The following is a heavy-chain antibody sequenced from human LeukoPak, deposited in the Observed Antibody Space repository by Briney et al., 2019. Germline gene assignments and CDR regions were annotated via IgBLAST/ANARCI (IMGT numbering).Heavy chain of an antibody. D-gene: IGHD3-10*01. CDR3: AREDAYYGSGTGPFYWFDP. V-gene: IGHV3-7*01. CDR2: INQDGSEK. J-gene: IGHJ5*02. CDR1: GLTFSSYW. Sequence: GGSLRLSCAAHGLTFSSYWMSSVRQAPGRGLGRVANINQDGSEKYYVDTVKGRFTISRDNAKNSLYLQLNSLRAEDTAVYYCAREDAYYGSGTGPFYWFDPWGQGTLVTVSS.